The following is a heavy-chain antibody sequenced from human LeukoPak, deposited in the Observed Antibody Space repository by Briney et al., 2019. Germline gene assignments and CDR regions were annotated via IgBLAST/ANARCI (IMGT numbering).Heavy chain of an antibody. D-gene: IGHD2-21*02. V-gene: IGHV3-21*01. Sequence: GGSLRLSCAASGFTFSSYSMNWGRQAPGKGLEWVSSISSSSSYIYYADSVKGRFTISRDNAKNSLYLQMNSLRAEDTAVYYCAKSENLVTAFDLWGQGTRVTVAS. CDR1: GFTFSSYS. CDR3: AKSENLVTAFDL. CDR2: ISSSSSYI. J-gene: IGHJ4*02.